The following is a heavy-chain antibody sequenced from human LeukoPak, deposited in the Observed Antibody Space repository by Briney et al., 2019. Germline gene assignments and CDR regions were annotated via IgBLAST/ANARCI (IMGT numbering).Heavy chain of an antibody. D-gene: IGHD3-10*02. Sequence: PGGSLRLSCTASAFTLSNYAMSWVRQAPGKGLEWVSAISVTGNTYHADSVKGRFTISRDNSKNTLYLQMNNLRVEDTAVYYCAILSVPGDYFDYWGQGTLVTVSS. CDR1: AFTLSNYA. CDR3: AILSVPGDYFDY. CDR2: ISVTGNT. J-gene: IGHJ4*02. V-gene: IGHV3-23*01.